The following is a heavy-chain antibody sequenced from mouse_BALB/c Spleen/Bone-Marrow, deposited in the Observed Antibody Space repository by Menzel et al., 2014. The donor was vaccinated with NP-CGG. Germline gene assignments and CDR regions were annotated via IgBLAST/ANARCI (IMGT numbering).Heavy chain of an antibody. CDR1: GFNIKDTY. J-gene: IGHJ1*01. CDR3: ASYRYGWYFDV. CDR2: IYPANGDT. D-gene: IGHD2-14*01. V-gene: IGHV14-3*02. Sequence: VQLKQSGAELVKPGASVKLSCTASGFNIKDTYMHWVKQRPEQGLEWIGRIYPANGDTKYDPKFQGKATITADTSSNTAYLQLSSLTSEDTAVYYCASYRYGWYFDVWGAGTTVTVSS.